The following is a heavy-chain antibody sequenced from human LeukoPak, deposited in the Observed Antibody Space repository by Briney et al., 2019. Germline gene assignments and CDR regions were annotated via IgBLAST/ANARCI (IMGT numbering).Heavy chain of an antibody. CDR2: IYHSGST. CDR3: ARDHSSGWYLHY. Sequence: GSLRLSCAASGFTFSSYSMNWVRQAPGKGLEWIGSIYHSGSTYYNPSLKSRVTISVDTSKNQFSLKLSSVTAADTAVYYCARDHSSGWYLHYWGQGTLVTVSS. J-gene: IGHJ4*02. CDR1: GFTFSSYS. D-gene: IGHD6-19*01. V-gene: IGHV4-38-2*02.